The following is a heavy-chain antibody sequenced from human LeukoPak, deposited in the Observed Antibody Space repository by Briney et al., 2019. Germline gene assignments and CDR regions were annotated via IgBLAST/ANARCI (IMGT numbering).Heavy chain of an antibody. CDR3: ARGYNWNYLVLDY. CDR1: GGSFSGYY. D-gene: IGHD1-7*01. CDR2: INHSGST. V-gene: IGHV4-34*01. Sequence: SETLSLTCAVYGGSFSGYYWSWIRQPPGKGLEWIGEINHSGSTNYNPSLKSRVTISVDTSKNQFSLKLSSVTAADTAVYYCARGYNWNYLVLDYWGQGTLVTVSS. J-gene: IGHJ4*02.